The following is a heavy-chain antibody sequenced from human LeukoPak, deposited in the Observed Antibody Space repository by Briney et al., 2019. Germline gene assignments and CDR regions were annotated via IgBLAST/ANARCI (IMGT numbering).Heavy chain of an antibody. J-gene: IGHJ4*02. CDR2: INPSGGST. Sequence: GASVKVSCKASGYTFTSYYMHWVRQAPGQGLEWMGIINPSGGSTSYAQKFQGRVTMTRDTSTSTVYMELSSLRSEDTAVYYCARGSLLRYFDWLPPVDYWGQGTLVTVSS. CDR1: GYTFTSYY. CDR3: ARGSLLRYFDWLPPVDY. V-gene: IGHV1-46*01. D-gene: IGHD3-9*01.